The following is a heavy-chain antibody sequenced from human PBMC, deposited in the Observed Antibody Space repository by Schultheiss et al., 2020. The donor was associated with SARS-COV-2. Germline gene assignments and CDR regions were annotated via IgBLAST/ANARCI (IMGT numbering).Heavy chain of an antibody. CDR1: GFTFSSYA. Sequence: GGSLRLSCAASGFTFSSYAMSWVRHAPGKGLEWVAVISSDGSKKYYADSVKGRFTISRDNSKNTLYLQMNSLRAEDTAVYYCARLHGYSYGGGMDVWGQGTTVTVSS. D-gene: IGHD5-18*01. V-gene: IGHV3-30*04. CDR3: ARLHGYSYGGGMDV. CDR2: ISSDGSKK. J-gene: IGHJ6*02.